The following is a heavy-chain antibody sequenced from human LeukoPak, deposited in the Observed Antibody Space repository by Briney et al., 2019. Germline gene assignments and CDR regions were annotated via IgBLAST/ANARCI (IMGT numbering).Heavy chain of an antibody. J-gene: IGHJ4*02. CDR3: ARDLNFRLDY. CDR2: IGSDGSNK. D-gene: IGHD1-1*01. CDR1: EFTFSNYG. Sequence: GGSLRLSCAASEFTFSNYGMHWVRQAPGKGLEWVAVIGSDGSNKYYADSVKGRFTISRDDSKNTLYLQMDSLRAEDTAVYYCARDLNFRLDYWGQGTLVTVSS. V-gene: IGHV3-33*01.